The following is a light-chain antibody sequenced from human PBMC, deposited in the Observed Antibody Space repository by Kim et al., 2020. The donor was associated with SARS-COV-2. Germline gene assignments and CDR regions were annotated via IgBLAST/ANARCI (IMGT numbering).Light chain of an antibody. V-gene: IGKV3-20*01. Sequence: SPGERATLSCRASQSVSSTYLAWYQHKRGQAPRLLIYGASNRATGIPDRFSGSGSGTDFTLTISRLEPEDFAVYYCQQYGNSPPYTFDQGTKLEI. J-gene: IGKJ2*01. CDR3: QQYGNSPPYT. CDR2: GAS. CDR1: QSVSSTY.